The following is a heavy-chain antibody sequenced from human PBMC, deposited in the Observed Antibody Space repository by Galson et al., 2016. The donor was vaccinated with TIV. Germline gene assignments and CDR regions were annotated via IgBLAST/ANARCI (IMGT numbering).Heavy chain of an antibody. V-gene: IGHV3-7*01. Sequence: SLRLSCAASGFTFSRHWMSWVRQAPGKGLEWVANIKQDGDYKYYVDSVKGRFTISRDNAKNSLYLQMNSLRAEDTAVYYCARGNDPGATYSLDYWGQVTLVTVSS. J-gene: IGHJ4*02. CDR1: GFTFSRHW. CDR3: ARGNDPGATYSLDY. CDR2: IKQDGDYK. D-gene: IGHD1-1*01.